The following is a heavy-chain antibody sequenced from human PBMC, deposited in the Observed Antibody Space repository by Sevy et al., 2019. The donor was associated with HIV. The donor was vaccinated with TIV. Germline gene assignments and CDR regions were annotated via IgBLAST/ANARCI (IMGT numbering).Heavy chain of an antibody. V-gene: IGHV1-69*13. J-gene: IGHJ6*02. CDR3: ARGGRPRSSIVVVPAAMPGVYYYYGMDV. CDR1: GGTFSSYA. D-gene: IGHD2-2*01. CDR2: IIPIFGTA. Sequence: ASVKVACKASGGTFSSYAISWVRQAPGQGLEWMGGIIPIFGTANYAQKFQGRVTITADESTSTAYMELSSLRSEDTAVYYCARGGRPRSSIVVVPAAMPGVYYYYGMDVWGQGTTVTVSS.